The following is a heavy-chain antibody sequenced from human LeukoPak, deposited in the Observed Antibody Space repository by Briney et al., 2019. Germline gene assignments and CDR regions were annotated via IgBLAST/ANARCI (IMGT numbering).Heavy chain of an antibody. V-gene: IGHV1-8*01. J-gene: IGHJ4*02. CDR2: MNPNVGNT. CDR3: ARGKPGIAVNDH. Sequence: ASVKVSCKASGYTFTSYDISWVRQATGQGLEWMGWMNPNVGNTGYAQKLQGRVIMTTNTSISTAYLELSSLRSEDTAVYYCARGKPGIAVNDHWGQGTLVTVSS. D-gene: IGHD6-19*01. CDR1: GYTFTSYD.